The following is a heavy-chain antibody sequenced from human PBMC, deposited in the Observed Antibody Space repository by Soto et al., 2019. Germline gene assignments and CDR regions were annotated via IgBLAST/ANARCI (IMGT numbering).Heavy chain of an antibody. CDR2: INAGNGNT. D-gene: IGHD3-3*01. V-gene: IGHV1-3*01. J-gene: IGHJ6*02. CDR1: GYTCTSYA. Sequence: QVQLVQSGAEVKKPGASVKVSCKASGYTCTSYAMHWVRQAPGQRLEWMGWINAGNGNTKYSQKFQGRVTITRDTSASTAYMELSSLRSEDTAVYYCARDLTYYDFWSGYYSPLSYYGMDVWGQGTTVTVSS. CDR3: ARDLTYYDFWSGYYSPLSYYGMDV.